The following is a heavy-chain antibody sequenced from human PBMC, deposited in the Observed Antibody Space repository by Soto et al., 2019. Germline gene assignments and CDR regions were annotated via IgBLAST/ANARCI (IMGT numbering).Heavy chain of an antibody. D-gene: IGHD6-6*01. Sequence: GESLKISCKGSGYSFTSYWIGWVRQMPGKGLEWMGIIYPGDSDTRYSPSFQGQVTISADKSISTAYLQWSSLKASDTAMYYCARRGIAARLKPTHFDYWGQGTLVTVSS. V-gene: IGHV5-51*01. J-gene: IGHJ4*02. CDR2: IYPGDSDT. CDR3: ARRGIAARLKPTHFDY. CDR1: GYSFTSYW.